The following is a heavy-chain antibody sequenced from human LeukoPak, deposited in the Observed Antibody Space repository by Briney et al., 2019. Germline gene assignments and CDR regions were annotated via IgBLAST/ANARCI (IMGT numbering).Heavy chain of an antibody. CDR2: SSSSTI. CDR3: AREPVRFGEVPFDY. J-gene: IGHJ4*02. D-gene: IGHD3-10*01. V-gene: IGHV3-48*01. CDR1: GFAFSTYG. Sequence: PGGSLRLSCAASGFAFSTYGMNWVLQAPGKGLEWVSYSSSSTIYYADSVKGRFTISRDTAKNSLYLQMNSLRAEDTAVYYCAREPVRFGEVPFDYWGQGTLVTVSS.